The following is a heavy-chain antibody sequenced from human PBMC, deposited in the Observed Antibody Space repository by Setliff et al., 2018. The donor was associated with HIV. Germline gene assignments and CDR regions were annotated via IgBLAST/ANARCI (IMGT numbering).Heavy chain of an antibody. D-gene: IGHD1-26*01. Sequence: RLSCAAFGYGYSTFDMDWVRQTPGKGLEWVADVSPNGYEKRYADFAKGRFTVSRDNSKNILFLQMDSLGADDTGIYYCAKPTSGMYPRAFDLWGRGTVVTVSS. CDR2: VSPNGYEK. CDR1: GYGYSTFD. CDR3: AKPTSGMYPRAFDL. J-gene: IGHJ3*01. V-gene: IGHV3-23*01.